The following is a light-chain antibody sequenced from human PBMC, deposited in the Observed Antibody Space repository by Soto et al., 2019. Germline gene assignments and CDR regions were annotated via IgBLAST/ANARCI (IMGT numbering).Light chain of an antibody. CDR1: SSDIGAYNY. Sequence: QSALTQPASVSGSPGQSITISCIGTSSDIGAYNYVSWYQQYPGKAPKLIISSVSIRPAGVSNRFSGSKSGNTASLTISGLQAEDEADYYCSSYTSSVTWVFGGGTQLTVL. CDR2: SVS. J-gene: IGLJ3*02. CDR3: SSYTSSVTWV. V-gene: IGLV2-14*03.